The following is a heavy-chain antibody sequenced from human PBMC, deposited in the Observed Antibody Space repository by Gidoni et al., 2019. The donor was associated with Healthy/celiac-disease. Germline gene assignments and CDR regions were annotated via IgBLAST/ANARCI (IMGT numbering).Heavy chain of an antibody. J-gene: IGHJ6*03. Sequence: QVQLVASGGGVVQPGRSLRLSCAASGFTFSSYGMHWVRQAPGKGLEWVAVISYDGSNKYYADSVKGRFTISRDNSKNTLYLQMNSLRAEDTAVYYCAKDGSGSHPYYYYYMDVWGKGTTVTVSS. D-gene: IGHD3-10*01. V-gene: IGHV3-30*18. CDR2: ISYDGSNK. CDR3: AKDGSGSHPYYYYYMDV. CDR1: GFTFSSYG.